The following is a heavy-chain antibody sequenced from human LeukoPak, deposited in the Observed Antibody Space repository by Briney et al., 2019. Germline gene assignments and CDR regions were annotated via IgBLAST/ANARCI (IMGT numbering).Heavy chain of an antibody. Sequence: GGSLRLSCAASGFTFTSYTMYWVRQAPGKGLEWVSIIGNNGGGIHYADSVRGRLTISRDSSKNTLYPQMTNLRVDDTALYYCAIDPNWETHNWGQGVLVTVSS. CDR3: AIDPNWETHN. CDR1: GFTFTSYT. D-gene: IGHD7-27*01. V-gene: IGHV3-23*01. CDR2: IGNNGGGI. J-gene: IGHJ4*02.